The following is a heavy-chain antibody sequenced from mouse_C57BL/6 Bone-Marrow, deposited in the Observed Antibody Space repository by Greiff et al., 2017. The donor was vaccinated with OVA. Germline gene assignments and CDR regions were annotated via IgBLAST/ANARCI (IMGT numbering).Heavy chain of an antibody. Sequence: QVQLQHPGAELVKPGASVKMSCKASGYTFTSYWITWVKQRPGQGLEWIGDIYPGSGSTNYNEKFKSKATLTVDTSSSTAYMQLSSLTSEDSAVYYCARSSSCYAMDYWGQGTSVTVSS. CDR1: GYTFTSYW. CDR3: ARSSSCYAMDY. D-gene: IGHD3-2*02. V-gene: IGHV1-55*01. J-gene: IGHJ4*01. CDR2: IYPGSGST.